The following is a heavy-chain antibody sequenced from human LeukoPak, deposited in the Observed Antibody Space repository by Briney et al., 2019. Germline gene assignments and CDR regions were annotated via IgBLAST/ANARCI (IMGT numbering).Heavy chain of an antibody. CDR3: ARLPVECSGGSCYSLDY. V-gene: IGHV5-51*01. J-gene: IGHJ4*02. D-gene: IGHD2-15*01. CDR2: IYPGDSDT. Sequence: HGESLKISCKGSGYSFTSYWIGWVRQMPGKGLEWMGIIYPGDSDTRYSPSFQGQVTISADKSISTASLQWSSLKASDTAMYYCARLPVECSGGSCYSLDYWGQGTLVTVSS. CDR1: GYSFTSYW.